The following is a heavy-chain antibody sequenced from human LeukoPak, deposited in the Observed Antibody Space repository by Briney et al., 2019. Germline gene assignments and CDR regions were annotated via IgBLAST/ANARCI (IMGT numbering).Heavy chain of an antibody. CDR3: ASVGATTDDAFDI. CDR1: GGSISSGSYY. V-gene: IGHV4-61*02. CDR2: IYTSGST. D-gene: IGHD1-26*01. J-gene: IGHJ3*02. Sequence: SRTLSLTCTVSGGSISSGSYYWSWIRQPAGKGLEWIGRIYTSGSTNYNPSLKSRVTISVDTSKNQFSLKLSSVTAADTAVYYCASVGATTDDAFDIWGQGTMVTVSS.